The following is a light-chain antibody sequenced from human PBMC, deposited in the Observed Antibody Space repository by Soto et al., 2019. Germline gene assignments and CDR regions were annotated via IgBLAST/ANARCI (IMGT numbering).Light chain of an antibody. J-gene: IGLJ1*01. Sequence: QSALTQPPSASGSPGQTVTISCTGTSSDVGGYNYVSWYQQHPGKAPKLMIYEVSDRPSGVPYRFSGSKSGNTASLPVSGLQAEDEADYYCSSYAGSSTYVFGPGTKLTVL. CDR3: SSYAGSSTYV. V-gene: IGLV2-8*01. CDR1: SSDVGGYNY. CDR2: EVS.